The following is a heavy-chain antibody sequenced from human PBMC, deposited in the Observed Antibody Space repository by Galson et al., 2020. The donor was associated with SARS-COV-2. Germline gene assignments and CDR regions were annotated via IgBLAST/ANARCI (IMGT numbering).Heavy chain of an antibody. V-gene: IGHV1-2*02. CDR2: INPSSGDT. D-gene: IGHD2-2*02. CDR3: WRARITPILFTIITKLEY. CDR1: GYTFTGNF. Sequence: ASVKVSYKASGYTFTGNFMHWVRQAPGQGLAWMGWINPSSGDTNYAQKFQGRVNMTRDTSISTAYMELSRLRSDDTAVYFYWRARITPILFTIITKLEYWGQGTLVTVSS. J-gene: IGHJ4*01.